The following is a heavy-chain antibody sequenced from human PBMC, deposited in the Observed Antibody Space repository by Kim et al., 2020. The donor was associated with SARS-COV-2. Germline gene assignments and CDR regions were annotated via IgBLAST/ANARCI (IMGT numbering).Heavy chain of an antibody. D-gene: IGHD4-4*01. CDR1: GGTFSSYA. J-gene: IGHJ5*02. V-gene: IGHV1-69*04. Sequence: SVKVSCKASGGTFSSYAISWVRQAPGQGLEWMGRIIPILGIANYAQKFQGRVTITADKSTSTAYMELSSLRSEDTAVYYCASLGMTTVTIQNFDPWGQGTLVTVSS. CDR3: ASLGMTTVTIQNFDP. CDR2: IIPILGIA.